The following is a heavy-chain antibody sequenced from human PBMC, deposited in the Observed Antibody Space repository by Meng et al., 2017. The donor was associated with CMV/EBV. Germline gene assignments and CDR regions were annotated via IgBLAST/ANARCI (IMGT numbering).Heavy chain of an antibody. Sequence: GESLKISCAASGFTFSSYAMHWVRQAPGKGLEWVAVISYDGSNKYYADSVKGRFTISRDNSKNTLYLQMNSLRAEDTAVYYCARGEQPGTFFDYWGQGNLVTVSS. D-gene: IGHD1-26*01. CDR2: ISYDGSNK. CDR1: GFTFSSYA. J-gene: IGHJ4*02. V-gene: IGHV3-30*04. CDR3: ARGEQPGTFFDY.